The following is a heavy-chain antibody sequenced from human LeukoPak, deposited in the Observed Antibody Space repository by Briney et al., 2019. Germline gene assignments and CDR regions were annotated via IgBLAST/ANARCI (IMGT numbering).Heavy chain of an antibody. J-gene: IGHJ3*02. CDR1: GGTFSSYA. CDR3: ARAHEVVPAASDAFDI. Sequence: ASVKVSCKASGGTFSSYAISWVRQAPGQGLEWMGGIIPIFGTANYAQKFQGRVTITADESTSTAYMELSSLRSENTAVYYCARAHEVVPAASDAFDIWGQGTMVTVSS. V-gene: IGHV1-69*01. CDR2: IIPIFGTA. D-gene: IGHD2-2*01.